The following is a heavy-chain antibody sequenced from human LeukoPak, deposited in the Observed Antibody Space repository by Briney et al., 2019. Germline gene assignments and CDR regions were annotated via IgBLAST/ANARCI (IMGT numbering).Heavy chain of an antibody. CDR3: ARVSQQNTIFGVVIIRLDAFDI. CDR2: ISSSSSYI. CDR1: GFTFSSYS. J-gene: IGHJ3*02. D-gene: IGHD3-3*01. V-gene: IGHV3-21*01. Sequence: GSLRLSCAASGFTFSSYSMNWVRQAPGKGLEWVSSISSSSSYIYYADSVKGRFTISRDNAKNSLYLQMNSLRAEDTAVYYCARVSQQNTIFGVVIIRLDAFDIWGRGTMVTVSS.